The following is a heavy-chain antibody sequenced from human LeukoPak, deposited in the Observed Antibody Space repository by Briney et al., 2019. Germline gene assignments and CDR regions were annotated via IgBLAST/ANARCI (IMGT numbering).Heavy chain of an antibody. J-gene: IGHJ5*02. CDR3: AKEGAYPRVTYGS. Sequence: GGSLRLSCAASGFTFSSYWMTWVRQAPGKGLEWVANIKQDGTEKFYVDSVKGRFTISRDNAKNSLYLQMNSLRAEDTAVYYCAKEGAYPRVTYGSWGQGTLVAVSS. D-gene: IGHD4-11*01. V-gene: IGHV3-7*01. CDR2: IKQDGTEK. CDR1: GFTFSSYW.